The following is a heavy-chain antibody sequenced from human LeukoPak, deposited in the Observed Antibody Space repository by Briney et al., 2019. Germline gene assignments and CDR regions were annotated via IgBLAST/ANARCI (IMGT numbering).Heavy chain of an antibody. D-gene: IGHD1-26*01. J-gene: IGHJ4*02. Sequence: SETLSLTYTVSGGSLSSYYWSWIRQPPGKGLEWIGYIYYSVSTNYHPSLKSRVTISVDTTKNQFSLKLSSVTAADTAVYYCARVAGGKWDRHFDYWGQGTLVTVSS. CDR1: GGSLSSYY. V-gene: IGHV4-59*13. CDR2: IYYSVST. CDR3: ARVAGGKWDRHFDY.